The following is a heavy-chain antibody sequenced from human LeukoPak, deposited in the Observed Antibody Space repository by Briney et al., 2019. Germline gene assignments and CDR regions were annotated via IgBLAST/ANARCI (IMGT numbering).Heavy chain of an antibody. CDR3: ARSVVPAATRRGFDP. D-gene: IGHD2-2*01. J-gene: IGHJ5*02. CDR2: ISYEGSNK. V-gene: IGHV3-30-3*01. Sequence: GGSLRLSCAASGFTFSSYAMHWVRQAPGKGLEWVAVISYEGSNKYYADSVKGRFTISRDNSKNTLYLQMNSLRAEDTAVYYCARSVVPAATRRGFDPWGQGTLVTVSS. CDR1: GFTFSSYA.